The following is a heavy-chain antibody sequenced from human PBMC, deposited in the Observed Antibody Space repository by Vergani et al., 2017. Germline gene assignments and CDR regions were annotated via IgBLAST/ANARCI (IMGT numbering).Heavy chain of an antibody. D-gene: IGHD3-10*01. J-gene: IGHJ5*02. CDR2: MNPNSGNT. CDR3: ARGRGMENYYGSGSYRFNWFDP. V-gene: IGHV1-8*03. Sequence: QVQLVQSGAEVKKPGSSVKVSCKASGGTFSSYAISWVRQAPGQGLEWMGGMNPNSGNTGYAQKFQGRVTITRNTSISTAYMELSSLRSEDTAVYYCARGRGMENYYGSGSYRFNWFDPWGQGTLVTVSS. CDR1: GGTFSSYA.